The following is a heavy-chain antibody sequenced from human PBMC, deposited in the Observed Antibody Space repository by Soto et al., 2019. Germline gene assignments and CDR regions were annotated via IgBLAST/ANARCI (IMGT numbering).Heavy chain of an antibody. D-gene: IGHD2-21*02. V-gene: IGHV3-30-3*01. CDR3: AKGRASDCPGCIQDY. J-gene: IGHJ4*02. CDR2: ISYDGSNK. Sequence: GESLKISCAASGFTFSSYAMHWVRQAPGKGLEWVSVISYDGSNKYYADSVKGRFTISRDNSKNTLYLQMNSLRAEDTAVYYCAKGRASDCPGCIQDYWGQGTLVTVSS. CDR1: GFTFSSYA.